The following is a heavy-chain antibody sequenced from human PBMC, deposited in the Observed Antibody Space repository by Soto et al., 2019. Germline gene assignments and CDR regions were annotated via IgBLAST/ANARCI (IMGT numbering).Heavy chain of an antibody. D-gene: IGHD1-26*01. CDR1: GKSLSGSY. CDR3: ARHHVRGRSIAGAAEF. V-gene: IGHV4-34*01. J-gene: IGHJ1*01. CDR2: INHSGNT. Sequence: LETLSLTCAVYGKSLSGSYWSWIRQPPGKALEWIGEINHSGNTNYNPSLKSRVTISVDTSKTQLFLNLSSVTAADTAMYYCARHHVRGRSIAGAAEFWGQGTLVTVSS.